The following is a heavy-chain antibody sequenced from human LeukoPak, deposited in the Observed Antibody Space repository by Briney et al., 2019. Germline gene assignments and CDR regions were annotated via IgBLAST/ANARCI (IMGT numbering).Heavy chain of an antibody. CDR1: GGTFSSYA. CDR2: IIPIFGTA. V-gene: IGHV1-69*13. D-gene: IGHD2-8*01. J-gene: IGHJ3*02. CDR3: ARTSTGGDIVLMVYALDSAFDI. Sequence: ASVKVSCKASGGTFSSYAISWVRQAPGQGLEWMGGIIPIFGTANYAQKFQGRVTITADESTSTAYMELSSLRSEDTAVYYCARTSTGGDIVLMVYALDSAFDIWGQGTMVTVSS.